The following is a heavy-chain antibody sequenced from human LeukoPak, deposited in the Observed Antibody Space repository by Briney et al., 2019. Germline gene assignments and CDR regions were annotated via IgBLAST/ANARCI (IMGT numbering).Heavy chain of an antibody. V-gene: IGHV3-15*01. CDR1: GFTFRKAW. CDR3: TTDGAVGPRPIFDH. D-gene: IGHD6-6*01. CDR2: SKSKSEGVTT. Sequence: PGGALILSCAASGFTFRKAWMSWGRRAPGKGLEGVGGSKSKSEGVTTDYGAPVKGRFTMSRDDSKNMVYMQMNSLKTEDTAVYYCTTDGAVGPRPIFDHWGQGPLLTVSS. J-gene: IGHJ4*02.